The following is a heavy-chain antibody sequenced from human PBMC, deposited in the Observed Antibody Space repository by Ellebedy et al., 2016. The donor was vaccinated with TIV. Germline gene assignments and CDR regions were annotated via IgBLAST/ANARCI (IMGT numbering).Heavy chain of an antibody. CDR2: IYYTEIYSSGTT. CDR3: ARGDYDILTGDTSTGDFDS. J-gene: IGHJ4*02. CDR1: GGSISSGGYY. Sequence: GSLRLSCSVSGGSISSGGYYWGWVRQPPGRGLDWIASIYYTEIYSSGTTYYNPSLKSRVTISVDTSKMQFSLKLNSVTAADTAVYYCARGDYDILTGDTSTGDFDSWGQGTLVTVSS. V-gene: IGHV4-39*07. D-gene: IGHD3-9*01.